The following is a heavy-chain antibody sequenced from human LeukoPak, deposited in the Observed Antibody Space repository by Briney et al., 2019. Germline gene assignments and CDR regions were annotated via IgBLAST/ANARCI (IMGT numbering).Heavy chain of an antibody. J-gene: IGHJ4*02. V-gene: IGHV4-34*01. CDR2: INHSGST. CDR1: GGSFSGYY. Sequence: SETLSLTCAVYGGSFSGYYWSWIRQPPGKGLEWIGEINHSGSTNYNPSLKSRVTISVDTSKNQFSLKLSSVTAADTAVYYCARASTIFGVAADYWGQGTLVTVSS. CDR3: ARASTIFGVAADY. D-gene: IGHD3-3*01.